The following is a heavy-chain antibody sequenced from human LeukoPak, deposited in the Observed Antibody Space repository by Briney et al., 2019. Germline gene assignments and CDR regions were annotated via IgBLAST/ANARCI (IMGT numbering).Heavy chain of an antibody. CDR1: GGSISSYY. J-gene: IGHJ6*02. CDR2: IYTSGST. V-gene: IGHV4-4*07. CDR3: ARAPPPGDYYYYGMDV. Sequence: DPSETLSLTCTVSGGSISSYYWSWIRQPAVKGLEWIGRIYTSGSTNYNPSLKSRVTMSVDTSKNQFSLKLSSVTAADTAVYYCARAPPPGDYYYYGMDVWGQGTTVTVSS. D-gene: IGHD4-17*01.